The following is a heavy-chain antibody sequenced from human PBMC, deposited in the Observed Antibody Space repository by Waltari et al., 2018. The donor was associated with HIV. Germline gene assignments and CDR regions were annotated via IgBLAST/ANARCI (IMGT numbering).Heavy chain of an antibody. D-gene: IGHD4-17*01. J-gene: IGHJ3*02. CDR1: GGAISSSNC. Sequence: QVQLQESGPGLVKPSGTLSLTCVVSGGAISSSNCWSWVRQPPGKGREWSGAIYHSGTPNYNPSCKSRVAISMDQSENQFSLILNSVTAADTAMYFGARARPLLTTWAGVFDIWGRGTMVIVSS. CDR2: IYHSGTP. V-gene: IGHV4-4*02. CDR3: ARARPLLTTWAGVFDI.